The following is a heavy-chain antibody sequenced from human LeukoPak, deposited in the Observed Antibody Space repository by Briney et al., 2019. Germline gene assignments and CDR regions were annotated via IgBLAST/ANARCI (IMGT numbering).Heavy chain of an antibody. V-gene: IGHV3-49*04. J-gene: IGHJ6*02. CDR1: GFTFRDHA. D-gene: IGHD5-18*01. CDR2: IRSKAYRGTT. CDR3: ARGPIQLWIHNAMDF. Sequence: GGSLRLSCTTSGFTFRDHAMSWVRQAPGKGLEWVGFIRSKAYRGTTEYAASVKGGFTISRDDSTSIAYLQMNSLKTDDTAVYYCARGPIQLWIHNAMDFWGQGTTVTVSS.